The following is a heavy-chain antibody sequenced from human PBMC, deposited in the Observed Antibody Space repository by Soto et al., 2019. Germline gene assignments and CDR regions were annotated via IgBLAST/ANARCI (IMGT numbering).Heavy chain of an antibody. CDR2: SIPIFGTA. CDR1: GGTFSSYA. J-gene: IGHJ3*02. CDR3: ARVDDYDYVWGSYRPDAFDI. V-gene: IGHV1-69*01. Sequence: QVQLVQSGAEVKKPGSSVKVSCKASGGTFSSYAISWVRQAPGQGLEWMGGSIPIFGTANYAQKFQGRVTITADESTSTAYMELSSLRSEDTAVYYCARVDDYDYVWGSYRPDAFDIWGQGTMVTVSS. D-gene: IGHD3-16*02.